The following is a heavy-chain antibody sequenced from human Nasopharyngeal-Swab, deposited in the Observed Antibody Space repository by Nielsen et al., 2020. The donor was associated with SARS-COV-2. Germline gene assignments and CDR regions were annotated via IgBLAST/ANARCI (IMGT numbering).Heavy chain of an antibody. J-gene: IGHJ3*02. CDR3: AKDGAYDTMIVVVIKGPAFDI. V-gene: IGHV3-30*02. CDR2: IRYDGSNK. Sequence: GGSLRLSCAASGFTFSSYGMHWVRQAPDKGLEWVAFIRYDGSNKYYADSVKGRFTISRDNSKNTLYLQMNSLRAEDTAVYYCAKDGAYDTMIVVVIKGPAFDIWGQGTMVTVSS. CDR1: GFTFSSYG. D-gene: IGHD3-22*01.